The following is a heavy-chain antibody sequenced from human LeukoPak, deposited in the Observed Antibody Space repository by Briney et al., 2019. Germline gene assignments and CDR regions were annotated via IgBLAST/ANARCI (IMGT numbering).Heavy chain of an antibody. D-gene: IGHD2-15*01. J-gene: IGHJ4*02. V-gene: IGHV4-34*01. CDR1: GGSFSGYY. CDR3: ARGRVIVVVVAARTLDH. CDR2: INHSGST. Sequence: SETRSPTSAVYGGSFSGYYWSWIRHLPGKGLEWNGEINHSGSTNCTPAPKKRDTISVDTSKNQFSRELGSVTAADTAVYYCARGRVIVVVVAARTLDHWGEGTLVSVSS.